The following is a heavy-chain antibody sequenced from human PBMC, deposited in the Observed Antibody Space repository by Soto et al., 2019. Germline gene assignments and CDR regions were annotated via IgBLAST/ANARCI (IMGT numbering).Heavy chain of an antibody. Sequence: SETLSLTCTVSGGSISSYYWSWIRQPPGKGLEWIGYIYYSGSTNYNPSLKSRVTISVDTSKNQFSLKLSSVTAADPAVYYCARHRERYFDWLLFDYWGQGTLVTVSS. D-gene: IGHD3-9*01. V-gene: IGHV4-59*08. CDR2: IYYSGST. CDR1: GGSISSYY. CDR3: ARHRERYFDWLLFDY. J-gene: IGHJ4*02.